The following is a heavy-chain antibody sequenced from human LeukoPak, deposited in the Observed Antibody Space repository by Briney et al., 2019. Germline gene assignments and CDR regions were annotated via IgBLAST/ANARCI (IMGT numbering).Heavy chain of an antibody. CDR1: GGSISSYY. J-gene: IGHJ3*02. Sequence: PSETLSLTCTVSGGSISSYYWSWIRQPPGKGLEWIGYIYYSGSTNYNPSLKSRVTISVDTSKNQFSLKLSSVTAADTAVYYCARLYRRAFDIWGQGTMVTVSS. D-gene: IGHD2-8*01. V-gene: IGHV4-59*08. CDR2: IYYSGST. CDR3: ARLYRRAFDI.